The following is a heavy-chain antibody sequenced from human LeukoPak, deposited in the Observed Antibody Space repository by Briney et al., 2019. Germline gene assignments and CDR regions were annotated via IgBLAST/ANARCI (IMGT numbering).Heavy chain of an antibody. D-gene: IGHD3-16*02. Sequence: GGSLRLPCAASGSTFSSYAMHWVRQAPGKGLEWVAVISYDGSNIYYAHSVKGRFTISRDNSKNTLYLQMNSLRTEDTAVYYCARDPYYDYVWGSYPAYWGQGTLVTVSS. CDR2: ISYDGSNI. CDR3: ARDPYYDYVWGSYPAY. CDR1: GSTFSSYA. J-gene: IGHJ4*02. V-gene: IGHV3-30-3*01.